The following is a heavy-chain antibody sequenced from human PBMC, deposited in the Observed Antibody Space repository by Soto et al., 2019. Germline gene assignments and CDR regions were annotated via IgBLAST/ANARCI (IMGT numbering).Heavy chain of an antibody. D-gene: IGHD2-8*01. CDR3: ARSPGAAAGMDNWFDP. V-gene: IGHV1-69*01. CDR2: IIPIFGTA. J-gene: IGHJ5*02. CDR1: GGTFSSYA. Sequence: QVQLVQSGAEVKKPGSSVKVSCKASGGTFSSYAISWVRQAPGQGLECMGGIIPIFGTANYAQKFQGRVTITADESTNTAYMELSSLRSEDTAVYYCARSPGAAAGMDNWFDPWGQGTLVTVSS.